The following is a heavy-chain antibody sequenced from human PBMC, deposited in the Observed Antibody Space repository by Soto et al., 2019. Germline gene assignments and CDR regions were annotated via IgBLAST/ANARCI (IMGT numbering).Heavy chain of an antibody. V-gene: IGHV3-30-3*01. Sequence: QVQLVESGGGVVQPGRSLRLSCAASGFTFSSYAMHWVRQAPGKGLEWVAVISYDGSNKYYADSVKGRFTISRDNSKNTLYLQTNSLRAEDTAVYYCAREPMVRGAYFDYWGQGTLVTVSS. CDR1: GFTFSSYA. CDR3: AREPMVRGAYFDY. CDR2: ISYDGSNK. J-gene: IGHJ4*02. D-gene: IGHD3-10*01.